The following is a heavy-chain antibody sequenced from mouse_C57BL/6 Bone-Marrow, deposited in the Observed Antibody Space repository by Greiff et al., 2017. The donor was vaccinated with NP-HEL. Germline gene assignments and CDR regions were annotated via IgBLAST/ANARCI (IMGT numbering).Heavy chain of an antibody. CDR2: INTGSGGT. Sequence: QVQLQQSGAELVRPGTSVKVSCKASGYAFTNYLIEWVKQRPGQGLEWIGVINTGSGGTNYNEKFKGKATLTADKSSSTAYMQLSSLTSEDSAVYFCARDSYFSWFADWGKGTLVTVSS. CDR3: ARDSYFSWFAD. CDR1: GYAFTNYL. V-gene: IGHV1-54*01. J-gene: IGHJ3*01. D-gene: IGHD2-12*01.